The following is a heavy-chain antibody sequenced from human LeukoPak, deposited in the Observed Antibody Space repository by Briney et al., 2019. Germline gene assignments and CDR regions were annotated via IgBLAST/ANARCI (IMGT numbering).Heavy chain of an antibody. D-gene: IGHD3-16*01. CDR3: ATEPFGGQRDPPV. V-gene: IGHV3-7*01. CDR1: GFTFSSYW. CDR2: IKQDGSEK. Sequence: GGSLRLSCAASGFTFSSYWMSWVRQVPGKGLEWVANIKQDGSEKYYVDSVKGRFTISRDNAKNSLYLQMNSLRAEDTAVYYCATEPFGGQRDPPVWGQGTLVTVSS. J-gene: IGHJ4*02.